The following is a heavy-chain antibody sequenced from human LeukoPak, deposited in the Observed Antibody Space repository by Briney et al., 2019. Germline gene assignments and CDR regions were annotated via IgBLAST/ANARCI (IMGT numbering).Heavy chain of an antibody. CDR3: ARGSIALYYFDF. J-gene: IGHJ4*02. Sequence: SETLSLTCTVSGGSVSSGSYYWSWIRQPPRKGLEWIGYIYYSGSTNYNPSLKSRVTISVDTSKNQFSLKLSSVTAADTAVYYCARGSIALYYFDFWGQGTLVTVSS. D-gene: IGHD6-6*01. CDR2: IYYSGST. CDR1: GGSVSSGSYY. V-gene: IGHV4-61*01.